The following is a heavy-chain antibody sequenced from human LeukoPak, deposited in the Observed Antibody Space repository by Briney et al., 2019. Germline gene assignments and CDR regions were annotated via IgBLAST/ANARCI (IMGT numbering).Heavy chain of an antibody. CDR3: ATRDGYYYDSSGYTN. D-gene: IGHD3-22*01. Sequence: ASVKVSRKASGYTFTDYYMHWVRQAPGQGLEWMGIINPSGGSTSYAQKFQGRVTMTRDTSTSTVYMELSSLRSEDTAVYYCATRDGYYYDSSGYTNWGQGTLVTVSS. V-gene: IGHV1-46*01. CDR2: INPSGGST. CDR1: GYTFTDYY. J-gene: IGHJ4*02.